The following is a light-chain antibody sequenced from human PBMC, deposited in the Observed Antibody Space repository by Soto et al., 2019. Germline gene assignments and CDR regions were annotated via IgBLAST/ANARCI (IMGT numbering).Light chain of an antibody. V-gene: IGLV2-14*03. CDR1: SSHVGGYNY. Sequence: QSALTQPASVSGSPGQSITIPCSENSSHVGGYNYVSWHQHHPGKAPKLMIYDVSNRPSGVSNRFSGSKSGNTASLTISGLQAEDEADYYCSSYTSSSTVVFGGGTKVTVL. CDR2: DVS. CDR3: SSYTSSSTVV. J-gene: IGLJ2*01.